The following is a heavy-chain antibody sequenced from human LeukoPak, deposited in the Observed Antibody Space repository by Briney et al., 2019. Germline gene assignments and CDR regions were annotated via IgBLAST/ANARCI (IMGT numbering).Heavy chain of an antibody. CDR1: GYTFTSYA. CDR3: ARVVIAAAGTMNFQH. Sequence: ASVKVSCKASGYTFTSYAVNWVRQAPGQGLEWMGWINTNTGNPTYAQGFTGRFVFSLDTSVSTAYLQISSLKAEDTAVYYCARVVIAAAGTMNFQHWGQGTLVTVSS. V-gene: IGHV7-4-1*02. J-gene: IGHJ1*01. CDR2: INTNTGNP. D-gene: IGHD6-13*01.